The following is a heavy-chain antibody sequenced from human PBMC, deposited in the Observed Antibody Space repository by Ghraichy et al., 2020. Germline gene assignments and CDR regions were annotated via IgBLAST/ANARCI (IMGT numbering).Heavy chain of an antibody. Sequence: GGSLRLSCTSSEFTISDNYMSWVRQAPGKGLEWRSVIYSDGRTFYAASVKGRFTVSRDYSRNTVYLQMISLTAEDTAVYYCARDPFQAWGHWCQGTLVTVSS. D-gene: IGHD7-27*01. V-gene: IGHV3-53*01. CDR3: ARDPFQAWGH. CDR2: IYSDGRT. CDR1: EFTISDNY. J-gene: IGHJ4*02.